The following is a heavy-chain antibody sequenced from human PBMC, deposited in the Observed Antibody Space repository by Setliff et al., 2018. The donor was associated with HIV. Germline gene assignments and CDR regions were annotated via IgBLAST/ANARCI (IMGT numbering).Heavy chain of an antibody. J-gene: IGHJ4*02. CDR1: DDPINSFY. Sequence: SETLSLTCTVSDDPINSFYWSWIRQPPGKGLEWIGYIYTSGSTNYNPPLEGRVTISVDTSKNQFSLKLNSVTAADTAVYYCARHGTWNSQRFHFDYWGQGTPVTVSS. CDR2: IYTSGST. V-gene: IGHV4-4*09. CDR3: ARHGTWNSQRFHFDY. D-gene: IGHD1-7*01.